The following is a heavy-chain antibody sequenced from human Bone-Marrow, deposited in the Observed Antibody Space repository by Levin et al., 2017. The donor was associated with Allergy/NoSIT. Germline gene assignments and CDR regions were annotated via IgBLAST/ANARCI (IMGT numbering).Heavy chain of an antibody. V-gene: IGHV3-11*01. CDR3: ARETRGMDV. CDR1: GFNFSDYY. CDR2: MSNSGRTI. Sequence: GGSLRLSCAASGFNFSDYYMSWNHQAPGKGLEWVSYMSNSGRTIYYADSVKGRFSISRDNAKNSLYLQMNSLRAEDTAMYYCARETRGMDVWGQGTTVIVSS. J-gene: IGHJ6*02.